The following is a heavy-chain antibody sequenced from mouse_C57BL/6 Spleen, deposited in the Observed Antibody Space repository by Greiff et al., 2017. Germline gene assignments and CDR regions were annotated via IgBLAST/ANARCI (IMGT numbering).Heavy chain of an antibody. J-gene: IGHJ4*01. D-gene: IGHD3-2*02. CDR1: GYTFTDYE. V-gene: IGHV1-15*01. CDR2: IDPETGGT. Sequence: QVQLQQSGAELVRPGASVTLSCKASGYTFTDYEMHWVKQTPVHGLEWIGAIDPETGGTASNQKFKGKAILTADKSSSTAYMELRSLTSEDSAVYYCTRRLRLRYYAMDYWGQGTSVTVSS. CDR3: TRRLRLRYYAMDY.